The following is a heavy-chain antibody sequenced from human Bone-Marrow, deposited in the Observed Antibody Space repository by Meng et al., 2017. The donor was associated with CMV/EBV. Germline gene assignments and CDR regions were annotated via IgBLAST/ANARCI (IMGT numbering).Heavy chain of an antibody. CDR1: GYTFTGYY. J-gene: IGHJ6*02. Sequence: ASVKVSCKASGYTFTGYYMHWVRQAPGQGLEWMGWINPNSGGTNYAQKFQGRVTMTRDTSISTAYMELSRLRSDDTAVYYCARDQRTYSSSWYVYYYYGMDVWGQGTTVNVSS. V-gene: IGHV1-2*02. D-gene: IGHD6-13*01. CDR3: ARDQRTYSSSWYVYYYYGMDV. CDR2: INPNSGGT.